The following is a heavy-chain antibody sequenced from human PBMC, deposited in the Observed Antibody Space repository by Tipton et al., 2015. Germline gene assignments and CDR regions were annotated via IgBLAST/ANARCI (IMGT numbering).Heavy chain of an antibody. CDR3: AREKHDSAGAFDI. V-gene: IGHV3-48*02. J-gene: IGHJ3*02. CDR1: GFTFTSYS. Sequence: GSLRLSCAASGFTFTSYSMNWVRQAPGKGLEWVSYIIPSSSTIDYADSVKGRFAISRDNGKNSVYLQTNSLRDEDTAVYYCAREKHDSAGAFDIWGQGTMVTVSS. D-gene: IGHD3-22*01. CDR2: IIPSSSTI.